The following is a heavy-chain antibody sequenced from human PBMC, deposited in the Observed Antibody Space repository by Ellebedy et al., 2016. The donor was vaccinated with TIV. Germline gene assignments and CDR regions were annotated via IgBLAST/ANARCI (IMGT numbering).Heavy chain of an antibody. CDR3: AREGVSNFGILLSPGSLDV. Sequence: MPSETLSLTCTVSGGSLSSYYWSRIRQPPGKGLEWIGYISYSGVSNYNPSLGSRVTLSLDTSTNQFSLRLTSVTATEPAIDYCAREGVSNFGILLSPGSLDVWGQGTTVTVSS. D-gene: IGHD3-3*01. CDR1: GGSLSSYY. J-gene: IGHJ6*02. V-gene: IGHV4-59*12. CDR2: ISYSGVS.